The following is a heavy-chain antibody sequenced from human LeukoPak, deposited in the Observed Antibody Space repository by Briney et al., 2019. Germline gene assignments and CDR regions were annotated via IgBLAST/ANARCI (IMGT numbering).Heavy chain of an antibody. D-gene: IGHD6-13*01. J-gene: IGHJ4*02. V-gene: IGHV3-74*01. CDR2: INSDGSRT. CDR1: GFTFSASW. Sequence: PGGSLRLSCAASGFTFSASWMHWVRQGPGKGLVWVSCINSDGSRTTYADSVKGRFTISRDNAKSTLYLQMNTLRVEDTAVYYCARGSWSAADTNIDYWGQGTLVTVSS. CDR3: ARGSWSAADTNIDY.